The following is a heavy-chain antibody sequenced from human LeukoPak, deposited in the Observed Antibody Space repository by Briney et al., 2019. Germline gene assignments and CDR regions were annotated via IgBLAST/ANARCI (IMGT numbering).Heavy chain of an antibody. CDR1: GGTFSSYA. Sequence: SVKVSCKASGGTFSSYAISWVRQAPGQGLEWMGRIIPILGIADYAQKFQGRVTITADKSTSTAYMELSSLRSEDTAVYYCARDPGSGYWGQGTLVTVSS. CDR3: ARDPGSGY. D-gene: IGHD3-10*01. J-gene: IGHJ4*02. CDR2: IIPILGIA. V-gene: IGHV1-69*04.